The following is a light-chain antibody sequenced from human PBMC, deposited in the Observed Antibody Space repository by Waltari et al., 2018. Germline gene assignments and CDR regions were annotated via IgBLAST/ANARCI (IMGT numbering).Light chain of an antibody. CDR3: LQYNDWPPLT. J-gene: IGKJ4*01. Sequence: EIVMTPSPATLSVSPGERATLSCRASQSVSSNLAWYQQKPGQAPRLHINVAYTRATGVPDKFRGSGSGTEFTLTISSLQSEDFAVYYCLQYNDWPPLTFGGGTKVEIK. CDR2: VAY. CDR1: QSVSSN. V-gene: IGKV3-15*01.